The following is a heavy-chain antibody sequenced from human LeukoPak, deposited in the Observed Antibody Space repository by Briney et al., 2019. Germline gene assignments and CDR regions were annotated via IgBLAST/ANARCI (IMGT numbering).Heavy chain of an antibody. Sequence: SETLSLTCTVSGGSISSYYWSWIRQPAGKGLEWIRRIYTSGSTNHNPSLKSRVTMSVDTSKNQFSLKLSSVTAADTAVYYCARDLGYSSGWSNFDYWGQGTLVTVSS. CDR1: GGSISSYY. D-gene: IGHD6-19*01. V-gene: IGHV4-4*07. CDR2: IYTSGST. CDR3: ARDLGYSSGWSNFDY. J-gene: IGHJ4*02.